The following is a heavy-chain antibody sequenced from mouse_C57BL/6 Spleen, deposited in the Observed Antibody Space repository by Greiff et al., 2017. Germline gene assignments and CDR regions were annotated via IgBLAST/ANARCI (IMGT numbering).Heavy chain of an antibody. Sequence: QVQLQQPGPELVKPGASVKLSCKASGYTFTSYWMHWVKQRPGQGLAWIGNINPSNGGTNYNEQFKSKATLTVDKSSSTAYMQLSSLTSEDSAGYYCARDYYYGSSHWYFDVWGTGTTVTVSA. CDR3: ARDYYYGSSHWYFDV. D-gene: IGHD1-1*01. CDR1: GYTFTSYW. CDR2: INPSNGGT. V-gene: IGHV1-53*01. J-gene: IGHJ1*03.